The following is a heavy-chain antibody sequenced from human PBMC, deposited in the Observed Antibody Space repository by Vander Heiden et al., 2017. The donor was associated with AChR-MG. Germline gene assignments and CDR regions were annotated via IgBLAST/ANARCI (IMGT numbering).Heavy chain of an antibody. V-gene: IGHV4-31*03. CDR3: SRGGLWTGAFDI. CDR2: IYYSGRT. D-gene: IGHD3-10*01. Sequence: VQLQESGPGLVKPSQTLSLSCTVSGGSISSGGYYWSWIRQHPGKGLEWIGYIYYSGRTYYCPALKSRVTRSVDTSKNKFSLNLRPVTAADTAVCCCSRGGLWTGAFDIWGQVTMVTVSS. CDR1: GGSISSGGYY. J-gene: IGHJ3*02.